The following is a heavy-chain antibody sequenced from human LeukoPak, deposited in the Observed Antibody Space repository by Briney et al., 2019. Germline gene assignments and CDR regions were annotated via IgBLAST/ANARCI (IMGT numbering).Heavy chain of an antibody. D-gene: IGHD2-15*01. CDR2: IYYSGST. V-gene: IGHV4-30-4*08. CDR3: ARVVVVVAAIDC. J-gene: IGHJ4*02. Sequence: SETLSLTCTVSGGSISSGDYYWSWIRQPPGKGLEWIGYIYYSGSTYYNPSLKSRVTISVDTSKNQFSLKLSSVTAADTAVYYCARVVVVVAAIDCWGQGTLVTVSS. CDR1: GGSISSGDYY.